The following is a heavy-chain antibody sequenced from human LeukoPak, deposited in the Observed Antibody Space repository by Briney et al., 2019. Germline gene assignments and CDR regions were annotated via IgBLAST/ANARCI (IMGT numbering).Heavy chain of an antibody. CDR1: GGTFSSYA. CDR2: IIPIFVIA. J-gene: IGHJ5*02. D-gene: IGHD1-26*01. CDR3: ARVAGATTVFDP. Sequence: ASVKVSCKASGGTFSSYAISWVRQAPGQGLEWMGGIIPIFVIANYAQKFQGRVTITTDESTSTAYMELSSLRSGDTAVYYCARVAGATTVFDPWGQGTLVTVSS. V-gene: IGHV1-69*05.